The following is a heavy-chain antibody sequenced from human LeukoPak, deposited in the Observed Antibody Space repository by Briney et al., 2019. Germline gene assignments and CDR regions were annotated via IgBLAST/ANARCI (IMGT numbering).Heavy chain of an antibody. D-gene: IGHD3-10*01. CDR1: GFTFSSYE. CDR2: ISSSGSSI. J-gene: IGHJ4*02. V-gene: IGHV3-48*03. CDR3: TTASDYVWFGELLDY. Sequence: PGGSLRLSCAASGFTFSSYEMNWVRQAPGKGLEWVSYISSSGSSIYYADSVKGRFIISRDNAKNSLFLQMNSLKTEDTAVYYCTTASDYVWFGELLDYWGQGTLVTVSS.